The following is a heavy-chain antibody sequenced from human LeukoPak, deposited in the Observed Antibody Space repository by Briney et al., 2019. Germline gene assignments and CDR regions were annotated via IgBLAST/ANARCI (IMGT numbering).Heavy chain of an antibody. CDR1: GGSISSYY. CDR3: ARSQLGPPDY. J-gene: IGHJ4*02. CDR2: IYYSGST. V-gene: IGHV4-59*12. D-gene: IGHD6-6*01. Sequence: SETLSLTCTVSGGSISSYYWSWIRQPPGKGLEWIGYIYYSGSTNYNPSLKSRVTISVDTSKNQFSLKLSSVTAADTAVYYCARSQLGPPDYWGQGTLVTVSS.